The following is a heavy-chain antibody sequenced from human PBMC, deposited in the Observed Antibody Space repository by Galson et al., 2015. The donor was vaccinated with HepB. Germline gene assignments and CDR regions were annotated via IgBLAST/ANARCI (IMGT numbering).Heavy chain of an antibody. J-gene: IGHJ6*02. CDR2: IIPILGIA. CDR1: GGTFSSYA. CDR3: ARDKWFGELSHYGMDV. D-gene: IGHD3-10*01. V-gene: IGHV1-69*10. Sequence: SVKVSCKASGGTFSSYAISWVRQAPGQGLEWMGWIIPILGIANYAQKFQGRVTITADKSTSTAYMELSSLRSEDTAVYYCARDKWFGELSHYGMDVWGQGTTVTVSS.